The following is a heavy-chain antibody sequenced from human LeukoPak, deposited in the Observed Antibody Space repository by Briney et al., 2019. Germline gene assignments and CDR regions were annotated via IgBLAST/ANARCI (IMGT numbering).Heavy chain of an antibody. CDR1: GFTVSRNY. V-gene: IGHV3-53*01. CDR2: IYSGGST. Sequence: GGSLRLSCAASGFTVSRNYMSWVRQAPGKGLEWVSVIYSGGSTYYADSVKGRFTISRDNSKNTLYLQMNSLRAEDTAVYYCAKTAVTTTWDYWGQGTLVTVSS. CDR3: AKTAVTTTWDY. J-gene: IGHJ4*02. D-gene: IGHD4-17*01.